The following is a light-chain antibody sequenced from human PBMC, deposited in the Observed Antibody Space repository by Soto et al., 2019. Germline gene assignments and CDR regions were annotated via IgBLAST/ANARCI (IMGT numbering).Light chain of an antibody. J-gene: IGKJ4*01. CDR1: LSINNK. V-gene: IGKV3-15*01. CDR2: GAS. Sequence: EIVMTQSPATLSVSPGERVTLSCRASLSINNKVAWYQQKPGQAPRLLIYGASTRATGIPARFSGSGSGTEFTLTISSLQSEDFAVYYCQQYSNWPQTFGGGTKVDIK. CDR3: QQYSNWPQT.